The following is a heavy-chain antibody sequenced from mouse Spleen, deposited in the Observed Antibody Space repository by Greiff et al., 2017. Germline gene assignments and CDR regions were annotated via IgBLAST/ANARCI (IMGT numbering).Heavy chain of an antibody. Sequence: EVQLQQSGPELVKPGASVKISCKASGYTFTDYYMNWVKQSHGKSLEWIGDINPNNGGTSYNQKFKGKATLTVDKSSSTAYMELRSLTSEDSAVYYCARWVPLLRLQYYFDYWGQGTTLTVSS. CDR2: INPNNGGT. J-gene: IGHJ2*01. CDR3: ARWVPLLRLQYYFDY. V-gene: IGHV1-26*01. CDR1: GYTFTDYY. D-gene: IGHD1-2*01.